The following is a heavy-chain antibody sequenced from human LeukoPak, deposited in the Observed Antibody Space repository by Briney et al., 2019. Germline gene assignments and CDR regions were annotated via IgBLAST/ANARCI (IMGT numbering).Heavy chain of an antibody. Sequence: SETLSLTCTVSGGSISSSSYYWGWIRQPPGKGLEWIGSIYYSGSTYYNPSLKSRVTISVDTSKNQFSLKLSSVTAADTAVYYCARTALNYYDINYFDYWGQGTPVTVSS. J-gene: IGHJ4*02. D-gene: IGHD3-22*01. V-gene: IGHV4-39*07. CDR3: ARTALNYYDINYFDY. CDR1: GGSISSSSYY. CDR2: IYYSGST.